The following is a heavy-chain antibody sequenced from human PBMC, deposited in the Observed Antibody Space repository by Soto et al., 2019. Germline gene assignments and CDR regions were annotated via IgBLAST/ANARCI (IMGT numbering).Heavy chain of an antibody. D-gene: IGHD1-1*01. V-gene: IGHV4-59*01. CDR2: IYYSGST. J-gene: IGHJ4*02. CDR3: ARDRTQLKTDY. CDR1: GGSISSYY. Sequence: QVQLQESGPGLVKPSETLSLTCTVSGGSISSYYWCWLRQPPGKGLEWIGYIYYSGSTNYNPSITSRVTISVDTSKNPFSLKLSSVTDADTAVYYCARDRTQLKTDYWGQGTLVTVSS.